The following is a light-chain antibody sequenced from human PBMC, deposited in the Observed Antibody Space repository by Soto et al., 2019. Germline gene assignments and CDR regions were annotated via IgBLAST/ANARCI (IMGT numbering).Light chain of an antibody. CDR2: GAS. Sequence: ETVMTQSPATLSVSPGERATLSCRASQSVNTSLAWYQQKPGQAPRLVIYGASTRATGIPARFSGSGSGTEFTLAISSLQSEDFAVYYCQQYNNWPRTFGQGTKVDIK. CDR1: QSVNTS. V-gene: IGKV3-15*01. J-gene: IGKJ1*01. CDR3: QQYNNWPRT.